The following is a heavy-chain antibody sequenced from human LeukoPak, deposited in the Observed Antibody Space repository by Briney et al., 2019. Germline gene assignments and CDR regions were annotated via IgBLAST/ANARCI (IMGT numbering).Heavy chain of an antibody. CDR2: INHSGST. J-gene: IGHJ4*02. Sequence: PSETLSLTCAVYGGSFSGYYWSWIRQPPGKGLEWIGEINHSGSTNYNPSLKSRVTISVDTSKNQFSLKLSSVTAADTAVYYCARGHMIVVVITYPHFDYWGQGTLVTVSS. CDR1: GGSFSGYY. D-gene: IGHD3-22*01. CDR3: ARGHMIVVVITYPHFDY. V-gene: IGHV4-34*01.